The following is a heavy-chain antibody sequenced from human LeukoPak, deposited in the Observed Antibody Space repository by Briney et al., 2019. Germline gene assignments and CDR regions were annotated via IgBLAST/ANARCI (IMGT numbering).Heavy chain of an antibody. Sequence: PSETLSLTCAVYGGSFSGYYWSWIRQPPGKGLEWIGEINHSGSTNYNPSPKSRVTISVDTSKNQFSLKLSSVTAADTAVYYCARPSIAARQGYYYYYYYMDVWGKGTTVTVSS. CDR2: INHSGST. V-gene: IGHV4-34*01. CDR3: ARPSIAARQGYYYYYYYMDV. J-gene: IGHJ6*03. D-gene: IGHD6-6*01. CDR1: GGSFSGYY.